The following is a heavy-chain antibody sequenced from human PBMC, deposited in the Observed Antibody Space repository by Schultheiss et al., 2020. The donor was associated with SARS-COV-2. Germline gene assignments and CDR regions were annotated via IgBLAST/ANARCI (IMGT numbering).Heavy chain of an antibody. V-gene: IGHV3-7*04. Sequence: GESLKISCAASGFTFSNYWMNWVRQAPGKGLEWVANIKQDGSEKQYVDSVKGRLTISRDNAKNSLYLRMSSLRDEDTAVYYCARAYSGELSRPMDVWGQGTTVTVSS. CDR1: GFTFSNYW. D-gene: IGHD3-10*01. J-gene: IGHJ6*02. CDR3: ARAYSGELSRPMDV. CDR2: IKQDGSEK.